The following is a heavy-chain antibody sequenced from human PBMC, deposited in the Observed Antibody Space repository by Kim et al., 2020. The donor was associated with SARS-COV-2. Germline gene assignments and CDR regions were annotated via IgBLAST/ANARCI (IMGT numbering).Heavy chain of an antibody. J-gene: IGHJ6*02. Sequence: GGSLRLSCAASGFTFSSYGMHWVRQAPGKGLEWVAVISYDGSNKYYADSVKGRFTISRDNSKNTLYLQMNSLRAEDTAVYYCAKDSGWYSTDIYYYYGMDVWGQGTTVTVSS. CDR1: GFTFSSYG. CDR2: ISYDGSNK. V-gene: IGHV3-30*18. D-gene: IGHD6-19*01. CDR3: AKDSGWYSTDIYYYYGMDV.